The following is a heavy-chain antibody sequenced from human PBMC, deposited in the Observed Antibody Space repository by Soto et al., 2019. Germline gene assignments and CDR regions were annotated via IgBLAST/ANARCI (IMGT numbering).Heavy chain of an antibody. Sequence: EVQLVESGGGLVKPGGSLRLSCAASGFTFSSYSMNWVRQAPGKGLEWVSSISSSSSYIYYADSVKGRFTISRDNAKNSLYLQMNSLRAEDTAVYYCASWDGVNGSGSHNDYWGQGTLVTVSS. CDR1: GFTFSSYS. D-gene: IGHD3-10*01. CDR3: ASWDGVNGSGSHNDY. V-gene: IGHV3-21*01. CDR2: ISSSSSYI. J-gene: IGHJ4*02.